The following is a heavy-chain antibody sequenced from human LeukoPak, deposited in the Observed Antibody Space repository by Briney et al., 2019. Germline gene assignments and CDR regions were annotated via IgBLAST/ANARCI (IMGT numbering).Heavy chain of an antibody. D-gene: IGHD3-10*01. V-gene: IGHV4-59*01. CDR2: IYYGGST. CDR1: GGSISSYY. CDR3: ARGRDMVRGRMDV. J-gene: IGHJ6*02. Sequence: SETLSLTCTVSGGSISSYYWSWIRQPPGKGLEWIGYIYYGGSTNYNPSLKSRVTISVDTSKNQFSLKLSSVTAADTAVYYCARGRDMVRGRMDVWGQGTTVTVSS.